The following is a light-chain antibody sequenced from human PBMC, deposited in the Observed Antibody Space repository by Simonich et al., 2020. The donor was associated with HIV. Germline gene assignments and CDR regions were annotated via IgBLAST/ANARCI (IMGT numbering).Light chain of an antibody. CDR2: WAS. J-gene: IGKJ4*01. Sequence: DIVMTQSPDSLAVSLGERATINCKSSQSVLHSSNNKNYLVWYQQKPGQPPKLLIYWASTRESGVPDRFSGSGSGTEFTLTISSMQSEDFAVYYCQQYNNWPLTFGGGTRVEI. CDR1: QSVLHSSNNKNY. CDR3: QQYNNWPLT. V-gene: IGKV4-1*01.